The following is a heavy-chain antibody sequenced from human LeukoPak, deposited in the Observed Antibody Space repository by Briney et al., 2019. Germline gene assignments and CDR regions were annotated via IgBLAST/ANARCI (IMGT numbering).Heavy chain of an antibody. CDR2: ISYDGSNK. D-gene: IGHD2-15*01. CDR3: AKCGGRYCSGGSCSPYGMDV. J-gene: IGHJ6*02. V-gene: IGHV3-30*18. CDR1: GFTFSSYG. Sequence: PGGSLRLSCAASGFTFSSYGMHWVRQAPGKGLEWVAVISYDGSNKYYADSVKGRFTISRDNSKSTLYLQMNSLRAEDTAVYYCAKCGGRYCSGGSCSPYGMDVWGQGTTVTVSS.